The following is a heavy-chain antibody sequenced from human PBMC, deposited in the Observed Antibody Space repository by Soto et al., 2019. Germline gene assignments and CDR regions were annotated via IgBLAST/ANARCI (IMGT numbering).Heavy chain of an antibody. CDR1: GYTFTSYG. D-gene: IGHD3-22*01. J-gene: IGHJ6*02. V-gene: IGHV1-18*01. CDR2: ISAYNGNT. Sequence: ASVKVSCKASGYTFTSYGISWVRQAPGQGLEWMGWISAYNGNTNYAQKLQGRITMTTDTSTSTAYMELRSLRSDDTAVYYCGRGEPSITMIAGWILYVWGQGTTVTVSS. CDR3: GRGEPSITMIAGWILYV.